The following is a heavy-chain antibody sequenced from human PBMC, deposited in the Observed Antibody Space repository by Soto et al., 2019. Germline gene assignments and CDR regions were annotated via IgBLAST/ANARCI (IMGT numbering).Heavy chain of an antibody. D-gene: IGHD3-10*01. Sequence: SQTLSLTCTLSLGSIISYYWSWIRQPAGKRLEWIGRIYTSGSTNYNPSLKSRVTMSVDTSKNQFSLKLSSVTAADTAVYYCARGALAMVRGGDYYYGMDVWGQGTTVTVYS. CDR1: LGSIISYY. CDR3: ARGALAMVRGGDYYYGMDV. CDR2: IYTSGST. J-gene: IGHJ6*02. V-gene: IGHV4-4*07.